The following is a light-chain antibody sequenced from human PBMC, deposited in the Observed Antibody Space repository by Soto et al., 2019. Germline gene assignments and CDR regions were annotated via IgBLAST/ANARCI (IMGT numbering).Light chain of an antibody. V-gene: IGLV1-40*01. J-gene: IGLJ3*02. CDR2: DNN. CDR3: QSYDNSVSALWV. CDR1: SSNIGAGYD. Sequence: QSVLTQPPSVSGAPGQRVTISCTGSSSNIGAGYDVHWYQQLPGTAPKLLIYDNNNRPSGVPDRFSGSKSGTSASLAITGLQAEGEADYYCQSYDNSVSALWVFGGGTKVTVL.